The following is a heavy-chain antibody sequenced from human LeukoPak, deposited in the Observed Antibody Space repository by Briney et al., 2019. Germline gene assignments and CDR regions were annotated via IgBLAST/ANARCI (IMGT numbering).Heavy chain of an antibody. Sequence: PSETLSLTCAFYGGSFSGYSLTWIRQPPGQGLEWIGEINHSGINHFNPSLKSRVTISAETSKKQVFLNLSAVTAADTAVYYCAKKKVDVVGKQYYYYYGLDVWGQGTTVTVSS. CDR1: GGSFSGYS. V-gene: IGHV4-34*01. D-gene: IGHD2-21*01. J-gene: IGHJ6*02. CDR2: INHSGIN. CDR3: AKKKVDVVGKQYYYYYGLDV.